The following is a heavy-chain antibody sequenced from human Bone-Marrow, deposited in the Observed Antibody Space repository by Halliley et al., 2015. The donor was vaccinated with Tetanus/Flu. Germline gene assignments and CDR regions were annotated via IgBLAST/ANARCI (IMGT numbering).Heavy chain of an antibody. CDR3: ARDERNYYDSSGYFDY. D-gene: IGHD3-22*01. CDR2: IYAVGST. J-gene: IGHJ4*02. V-gene: IGHV3-53*01. Sequence: IYAVGSTYYADSVKGRFTISRDKSKNTVYLQMNSLRADDTAVYYCARDERNYYDSSGYFDYWGQGALVTVSS.